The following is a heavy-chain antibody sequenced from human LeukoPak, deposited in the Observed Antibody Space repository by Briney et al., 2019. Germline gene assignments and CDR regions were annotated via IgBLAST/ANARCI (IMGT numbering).Heavy chain of an antibody. J-gene: IGHJ4*02. Sequence: PSETLSLTCTVSGGSISSYCWSWIRQPPGKGLEWIGYIYYSGSTNYNPSLKSRVTISVDTSKNQFSLKLSSVTAADTAVYYCARAPTALVRGATFDYWGQGTLVTVSS. CDR1: GGSISSYC. CDR3: ARAPTALVRGATFDY. CDR2: IYYSGST. D-gene: IGHD5-18*01. V-gene: IGHV4-59*01.